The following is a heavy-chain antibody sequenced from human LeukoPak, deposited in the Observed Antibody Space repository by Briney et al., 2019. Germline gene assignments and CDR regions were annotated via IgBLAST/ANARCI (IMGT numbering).Heavy chain of an antibody. Sequence: PGGSLRLSCAASGFTFSSYWMHWVRQAPGKGLVWVSRINSDGSSTSYADSVKGRFTISRDNAKNTLYLQMNSLRAEDTAVYYCARVPYCSTSCYAFDYWGQGTLVTVSS. D-gene: IGHD2-2*01. CDR2: INSDGSST. CDR1: GFTFSSYW. V-gene: IGHV3-74*01. J-gene: IGHJ4*02. CDR3: ARVPYCSTSCYAFDY.